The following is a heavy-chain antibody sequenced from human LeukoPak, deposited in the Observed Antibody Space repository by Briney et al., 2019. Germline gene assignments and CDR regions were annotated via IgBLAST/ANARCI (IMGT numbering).Heavy chain of an antibody. D-gene: IGHD3-22*01. CDR1: GGSISSGGYY. CDR2: IYYSGST. V-gene: IGHV4-31*03. J-gene: IGHJ3*02. Sequence: SETLSLTCTVSGGSISSGGYYWSWIRQHPGKGLEWIGYIYYSGSTYYNPSLKSRVTISVDTSKNQFSLKLSSVTAADTAVYYCARDRPTRNYYDSSGYYRAFDIWGQGTMVTVPS. CDR3: ARDRPTRNYYDSSGYYRAFDI.